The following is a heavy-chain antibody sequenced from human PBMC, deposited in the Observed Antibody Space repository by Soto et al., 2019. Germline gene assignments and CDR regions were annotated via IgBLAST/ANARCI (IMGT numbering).Heavy chain of an antibody. J-gene: IGHJ4*02. CDR2: VDLENGET. CDR1: GYTFTDYY. D-gene: IGHD1-26*01. CDR3: ASSGSYNQPYKLNY. Sequence: EVQLVQSGAEVKKPGASVKVSCKVSGYTFTDYYMHWVRQAPGKGLEWMGLVDLENGETMYAEKFKGRVTITADTAIDTAYMDESSLRSEDTAVYYCASSGSYNQPYKLNYWGQGTLVTVSS. V-gene: IGHV1-69-2*01.